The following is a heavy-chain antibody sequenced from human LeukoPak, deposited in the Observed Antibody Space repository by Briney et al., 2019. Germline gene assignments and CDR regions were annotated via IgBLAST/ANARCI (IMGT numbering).Heavy chain of an antibody. J-gene: IGHJ6*02. D-gene: IGHD3-22*01. CDR1: GGSVSSGSYY. Sequence: PSETLSLTCTVSGGSVSSGSYYWSWIRQPPGKGLEWIGYIYYSGSTNYNPSLKSRVTISVDTSKNQFSLKLSSVTAADTAVYYCARVGSSGYYYDYYYGMDVWGQGTTVTVSS. V-gene: IGHV4-61*01. CDR3: ARVGSSGYYYDYYYGMDV. CDR2: IYYSGST.